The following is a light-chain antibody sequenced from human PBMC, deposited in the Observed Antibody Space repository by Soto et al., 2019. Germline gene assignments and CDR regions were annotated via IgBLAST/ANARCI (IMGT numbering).Light chain of an antibody. CDR2: EVN. J-gene: IGLJ1*01. Sequence: QSVLTQPASVSGSPGQSITISCTGTISDVGTDNYVSWYQQHPGQAPKLIIYEVNNRPSGVSNRFSGSKSGNTASLTISGLQAEDEADYYCSSHTSSSTVYVFGTGTKVTVL. CDR1: ISDVGTDNY. V-gene: IGLV2-14*01. CDR3: SSHTSSSTVYV.